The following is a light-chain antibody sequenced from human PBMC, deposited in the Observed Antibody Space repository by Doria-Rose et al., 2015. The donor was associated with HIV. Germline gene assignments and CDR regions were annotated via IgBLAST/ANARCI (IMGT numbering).Light chain of an antibody. CDR2: DGS. J-gene: IGKJ1*01. Sequence: TQSPGTLSLSPGERATLSCRASQSFSSTYLAWYQQKPGQAPSLLIYDGSTRATGIPDRFSAGGSGTDFTLTINRLEPEDFALYYCHQYGTSLTFGQGTKVEI. CDR3: HQYGTSLT. V-gene: IGKV3-20*01. CDR1: QSFSSTY.